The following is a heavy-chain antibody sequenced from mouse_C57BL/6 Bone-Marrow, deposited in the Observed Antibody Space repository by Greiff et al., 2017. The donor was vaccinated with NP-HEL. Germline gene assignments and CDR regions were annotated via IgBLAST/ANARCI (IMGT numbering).Heavy chain of an antibody. J-gene: IGHJ3*01. CDR1: GFTFSDYG. CDR3: ARELRSAWFAY. Sequence: EVQRVESGGGLVKPGGSLKLSCAASGFTFSDYGMHWVRQAPEKGLEWVAYISSGSSTIYYADTVKGRFTISRDNAKNTLFLQMTSLRSEDTAMYYCARELRSAWFAYWGQGTLVTVSA. D-gene: IGHD3-2*02. V-gene: IGHV5-17*01. CDR2: ISSGSSTI.